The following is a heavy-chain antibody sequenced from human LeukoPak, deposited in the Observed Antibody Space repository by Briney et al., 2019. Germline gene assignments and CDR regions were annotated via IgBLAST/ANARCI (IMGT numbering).Heavy chain of an antibody. CDR2: INTDGTVT. CDR1: GFTFSKHW. CDR3: ATKQWLAPPPDS. J-gene: IGHJ4*02. V-gene: IGHV3-74*01. Sequence: PGGSLRLSCAASGFTFSKHWMLWVRQAPGKGLESVSRINTDGTVTTYAGSVKGRFTVSRDNADNTMFLQMNSVRDEDTAVYYCATKQWLAPPPDSWGQGTPVTVSS. D-gene: IGHD6-19*01.